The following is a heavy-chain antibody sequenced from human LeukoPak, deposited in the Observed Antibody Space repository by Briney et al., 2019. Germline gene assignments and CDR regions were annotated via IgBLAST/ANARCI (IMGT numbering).Heavy chain of an antibody. V-gene: IGHV3-48*02. CDR2: ITSNSNDK. CDR3: ARYYDRSGFYRDAFDL. J-gene: IGHJ3*01. Sequence: MSWVRQAPGKGLEWLSYITSNSNDKYYADSVKGRFTISRDNAKDSLHLQMASLRDEDTAVYYCARYYDRSGFYRDAFDLWGQGTMVTVSS. D-gene: IGHD3-22*01.